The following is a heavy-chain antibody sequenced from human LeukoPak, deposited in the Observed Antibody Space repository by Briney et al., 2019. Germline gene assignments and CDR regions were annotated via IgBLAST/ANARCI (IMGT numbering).Heavy chain of an antibody. Sequence: SETLSLTCAVSGGSISSGGYSWSWIRQPPGKGLEWIGYIYHSGSTYYNPSLKSRVTISVDRSKNQFSLKLSSVTAADTAVYYCAKDGEGSYDFWSGYAERYFDYWGQGTLVTVSS. J-gene: IGHJ4*02. D-gene: IGHD3-3*01. CDR1: GGSISSGGYS. V-gene: IGHV4-30-2*01. CDR3: AKDGEGSYDFWSGYAERYFDY. CDR2: IYHSGST.